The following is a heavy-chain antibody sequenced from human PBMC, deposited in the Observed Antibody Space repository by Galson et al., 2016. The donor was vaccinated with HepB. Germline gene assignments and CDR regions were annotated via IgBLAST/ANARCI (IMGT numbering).Heavy chain of an antibody. CDR1: SSGAYY. Sequence: SSGAYYWTWIRQHPGKGLEWIGYIYYSGSTYYNPSLKSRITISQDTSKNQFSLKLRSVTAADTAVYHCARSQYSAYDKFDYWGRGTLVTVST. D-gene: IGHD5-12*01. CDR3: ARSQYSAYDKFDY. V-gene: IGHV4-31*02. J-gene: IGHJ4*02. CDR2: IYYSGST.